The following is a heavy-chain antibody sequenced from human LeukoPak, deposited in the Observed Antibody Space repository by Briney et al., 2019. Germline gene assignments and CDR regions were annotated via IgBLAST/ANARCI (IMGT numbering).Heavy chain of an antibody. Sequence: GGSLRLSCAASGFTFNNYPMTWVRQPPGKGLEWVSGISDSGDVTYYSDSVKGRFAVSRDNSKNTLYLQMSSLRAEDTAVYYCAKRSKLSCSSTSCPLDYWGQGTLVTVSS. V-gene: IGHV3-23*01. CDR1: GFTFNNYP. CDR3: AKRSKLSCSSTSCPLDY. CDR2: ISDSGDVT. D-gene: IGHD2-2*01. J-gene: IGHJ4*02.